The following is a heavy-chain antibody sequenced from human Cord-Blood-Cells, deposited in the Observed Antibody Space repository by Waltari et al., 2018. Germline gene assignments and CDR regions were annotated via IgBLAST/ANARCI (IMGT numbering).Heavy chain of an antibody. CDR2: IIPIFGTA. J-gene: IGHJ4*02. CDR3: ARVLYRTSCYDY. Sequence: QVQLVKSGAEVTKPGSSVKVSCKSSGGTFRSSAISWVRKAPGQGLEWMGGIIPIFGTANYAQKFQGRVTITADESTSTAYMELSSLRSEDTAVYYCARVLYRTSCYDYWGQGTLVTVSS. D-gene: IGHD2-2*01. CDR1: GGTFRSSA. V-gene: IGHV1-69*01.